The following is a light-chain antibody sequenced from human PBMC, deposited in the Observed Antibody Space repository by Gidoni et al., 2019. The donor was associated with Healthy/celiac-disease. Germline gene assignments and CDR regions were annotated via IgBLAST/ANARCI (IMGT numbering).Light chain of an antibody. V-gene: IGLV2-14*01. CDR3: SSYTSSSTVV. CDR2: EVS. J-gene: IGLJ2*01. Sequence: SAMTQPAYVSGSPGQSITISCTGTSSDVGGYNYVSWYQQHPGKAPKLMIYEVSNRPSGVSNRFSGSKSGNTASLTISGLQAEDEADYYCSSYTSSSTVVFGGGTKLTVL. CDR1: SSDVGGYNY.